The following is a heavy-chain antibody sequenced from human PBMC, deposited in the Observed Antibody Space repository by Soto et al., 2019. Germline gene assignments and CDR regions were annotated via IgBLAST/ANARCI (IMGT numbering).Heavy chain of an antibody. J-gene: IGHJ6*02. CDR3: ATNSYYSLGV. CDR2: IYHSGST. Sequence: QVQLQESGPGLVKPSGTLSRTCAVSSGSISSAHWWNWVRQPPGKGLEWIGEIYHSGSTNYNPSLKSRVTVSVDQSMNQFSLKLTSVTAADTAVYYCATNSYYSLGVWGQGTTVTVSS. V-gene: IGHV4-4*02. CDR1: SGSISSAHW.